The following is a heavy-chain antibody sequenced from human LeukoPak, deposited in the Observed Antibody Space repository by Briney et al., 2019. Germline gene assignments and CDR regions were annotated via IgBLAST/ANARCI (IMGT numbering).Heavy chain of an antibody. CDR3: ARGIYCSGGSCYSSSIQH. D-gene: IGHD2-15*01. V-gene: IGHV4-34*01. J-gene: IGHJ1*01. CDR1: GVSFSGYY. CDR2: INHSGST. Sequence: PSETLSLTCAVYGVSFSGYYWSWIRQPPGKGLEWIGEINHSGSTNYNPSLKSRVTISVDTSKNQFSLKLSSVTAADTAVYYCARGIYCSGGSCYSSSIQHWGQGTLVTVSS.